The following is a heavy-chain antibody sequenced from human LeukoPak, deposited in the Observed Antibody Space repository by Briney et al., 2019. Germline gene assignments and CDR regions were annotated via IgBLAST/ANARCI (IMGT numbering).Heavy chain of an antibody. CDR1: GDSVSSNSAA. Sequence: SQTLSLTCALSGDSVSSNSAAWNWIRQSPSRGLEWLGRTYYRSKLYNDYAVSVKSRITINPDTSKNQFSLQLNSVTPEDTAVYYCARDGGGRSGTYYYGSGSYYPIYYFDYWGQGTLVTVSS. J-gene: IGHJ4*02. CDR2: TYYRSKLYN. D-gene: IGHD3-10*01. CDR3: ARDGGGRSGTYYYGSGSYYPIYYFDY. V-gene: IGHV6-1*01.